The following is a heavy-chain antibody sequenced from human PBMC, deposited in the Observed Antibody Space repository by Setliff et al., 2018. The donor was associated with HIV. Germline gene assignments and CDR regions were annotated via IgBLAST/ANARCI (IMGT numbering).Heavy chain of an antibody. CDR3: ARDSRSSIAPYNFDY. CDR1: GYTFTNYG. CDR2: ISGYNGNT. V-gene: IGHV1-18*01. Sequence: ASVKVSCKASGYTFTNYGISWVRQAPGQGLEWMGWISGYNGNTNYAQKFQGRVTMTTDTSTRTAYMELRSLRSDDTAVYYCARDSRSSIAPYNFDYRGQGTVVTVSS. D-gene: IGHD6-6*01. J-gene: IGHJ4*02.